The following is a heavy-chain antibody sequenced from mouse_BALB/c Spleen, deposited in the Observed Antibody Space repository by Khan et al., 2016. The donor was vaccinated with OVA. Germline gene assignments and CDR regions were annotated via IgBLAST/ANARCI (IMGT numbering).Heavy chain of an antibody. J-gene: IGHJ2*01. CDR3: TSAYYRYYFDY. Sequence: EVQLQESGAELGRPGSSVKLSCKTSGNTFTSYGIKWVKQRPGQGLEWIGYIYPGNGYTEYNEKFKGKAILTLDTSSSTAYMQLRSLTSEDSAIYFCTSAYYRYYFDYWGQGTTLTVSS. CDR1: GNTFTSYG. CDR2: IYPGNGYT. V-gene: IGHV1S134*01. D-gene: IGHD2-14*01.